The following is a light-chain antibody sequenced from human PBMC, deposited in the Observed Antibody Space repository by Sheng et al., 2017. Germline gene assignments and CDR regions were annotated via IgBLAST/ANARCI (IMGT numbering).Light chain of an antibody. Sequence: EIVMTQSPATLSVSPGERATLSCRASQSVSFNLAWYQQRPGQVPRLLIYGASTRVTGIPARFSGSGSGTDFTLTISSLQSEDVAVYYCHQYYRNPITFGQGTRLEI. CDR1: QSVSFN. CDR3: HQYYRNPIT. V-gene: IGKV3-15*01. CDR2: GAS. J-gene: IGKJ5*01.